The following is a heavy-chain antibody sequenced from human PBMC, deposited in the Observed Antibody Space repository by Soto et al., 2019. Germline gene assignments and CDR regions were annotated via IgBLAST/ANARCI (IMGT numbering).Heavy chain of an antibody. CDR2: VSYDGSNK. CDR1: GFTFSHYG. CDR3: AKDRSAGCGGDCSCDS. J-gene: IGHJ4*02. V-gene: IGHV3-30*18. Sequence: QVRLVESGGGVVLPGRSLRLSCVASGFTFSHYGMQWVRQAPGKGLEWVALVSYDGSNKYYGDSVKGRFTISRDNSKYTLYLEIDSLSAEDTAVYYCAKDRSAGCGGDCSCDSWGQGTLVTVSS. D-gene: IGHD2-21*02.